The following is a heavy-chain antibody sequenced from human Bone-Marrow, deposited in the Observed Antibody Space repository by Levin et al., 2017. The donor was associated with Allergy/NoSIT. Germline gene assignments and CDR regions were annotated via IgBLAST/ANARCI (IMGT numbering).Heavy chain of an antibody. CDR2: ISWNSDYI. J-gene: IGHJ6*02. Sequence: PGGSLRLSCTDPGSNFDDYAMHWVRQAPGKGLEWVSGISWNSDYIGYADSVKGRFTISRDNAKNSLYLEMNSLRAEDTALYYCAKDICPTIEVAVDYYYYGMDVWGQGTTVTVSS. D-gene: IGHD6-19*01. CDR1: GSNFDDYA. V-gene: IGHV3-9*01. CDR3: AKDICPTIEVAVDYYYYGMDV.